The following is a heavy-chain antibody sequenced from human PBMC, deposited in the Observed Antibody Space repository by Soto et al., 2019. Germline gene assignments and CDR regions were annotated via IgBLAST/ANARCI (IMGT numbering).Heavy chain of an antibody. J-gene: IGHJ4*02. CDR2: ISFDGSDK. V-gene: IGHV3-30*03. Sequence: GGSLRLSCAASGFIFSNFGMHWVRQAPGKGLEWVTVISFDGSDKYYSDSVKGRFTISRDNSKNTLYLQMNSLRAEDTAVYYCARWNVQHDSYGYFWGQGTLVTVSS. CDR3: ARWNVQHDSYGYF. CDR1: GFIFSNFG. D-gene: IGHD5-18*01.